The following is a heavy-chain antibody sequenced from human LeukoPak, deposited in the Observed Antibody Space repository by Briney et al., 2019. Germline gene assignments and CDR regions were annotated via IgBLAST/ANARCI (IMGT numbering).Heavy chain of an antibody. CDR3: ATDGFYDSSRAGGYYFDF. V-gene: IGHV3-15*01. J-gene: IGHJ4*02. CDR1: GFTFSYAW. D-gene: IGHD3-22*01. Sequence: GGSLRLSCAASGFTFSYAWMNWVRQAPGKGLEWLGRIKSRINGGTAEYTAPVKGRFTISRDDSKNMLYLQMNGLRTEDTAIYYCATDGFYDSSRAGGYYFDFWGQGTLVTVSS. CDR2: IKSRINGGTA.